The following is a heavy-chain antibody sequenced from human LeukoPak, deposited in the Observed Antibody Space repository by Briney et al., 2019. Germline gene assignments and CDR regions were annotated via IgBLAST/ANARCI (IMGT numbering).Heavy chain of an antibody. V-gene: IGHV4-59*04. CDR1: GGSISNYY. D-gene: IGHD1-26*01. Sequence: SETLSLTCTVSGGSISNYYWSWIRQPPGKGLEWIGSIYYTGITHHNSSLKSRVTMSVDTSRNQFSLTLSSVSAADTAVYFCAKPRQFSGSYFDSWGQGIPVTVSS. CDR3: AKPRQFSGSYFDS. CDR2: IYYTGIT. J-gene: IGHJ4*02.